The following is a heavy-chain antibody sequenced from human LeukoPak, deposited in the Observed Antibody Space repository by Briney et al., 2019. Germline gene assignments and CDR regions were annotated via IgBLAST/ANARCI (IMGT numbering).Heavy chain of an antibody. CDR2: IRYDESNK. CDR1: GFTFSSYE. V-gene: IGHV3-30*02. Sequence: GGSLRLSCAASGFTFSSYEMNWVRQAPGKGLEWVTFIRYDESNKYYADSVKGRFTISRDNSKNTLYLQMNSLRAEDTAVYYCARDSSTYYYGSGSYGGSVDYWGQGTLVTVSS. CDR3: ARDSSTYYYGSGSYGGSVDY. J-gene: IGHJ4*02. D-gene: IGHD3-10*01.